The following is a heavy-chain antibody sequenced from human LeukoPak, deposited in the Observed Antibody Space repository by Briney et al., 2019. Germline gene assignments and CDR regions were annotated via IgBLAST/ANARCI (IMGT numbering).Heavy chain of an antibody. Sequence: TGGSLRLSCAASGFTFSSYVMHWVRQAPGEGLEWVAVISFDGSNEYYGDSLKGRFTISRDNSKNTLYLQMNSLRGEDMAIYYCARDFGWLSGFDYWGQGTLVTVSS. CDR1: GFTFSSYV. V-gene: IGHV3-30-3*01. CDR3: ARDFGWLSGFDY. D-gene: IGHD3-9*01. J-gene: IGHJ4*02. CDR2: ISFDGSNE.